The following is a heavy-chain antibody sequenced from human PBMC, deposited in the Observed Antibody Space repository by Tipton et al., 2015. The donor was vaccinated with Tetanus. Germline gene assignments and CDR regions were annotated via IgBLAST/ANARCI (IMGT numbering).Heavy chain of an antibody. V-gene: IGHV3-11*01. CDR3: ARAQDIRSYDSSGYKGY. Sequence: SLRLSCAASGFTFSDFYMSWIRQAPGKGLEWVSYISSSGSTIYYADSVKGRFTISRDNAKNSLYLQMNSLRAEDTAVYYCARAQDIRSYDSSGYKGYWGQGTLVTVSS. D-gene: IGHD3-22*01. CDR2: ISSSGSTI. J-gene: IGHJ4*02. CDR1: GFTFSDFY.